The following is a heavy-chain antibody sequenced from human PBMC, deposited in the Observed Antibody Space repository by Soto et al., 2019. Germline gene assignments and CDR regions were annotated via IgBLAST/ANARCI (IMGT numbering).Heavy chain of an antibody. CDR3: ARDYYDSSGSNWFDP. V-gene: IGHV4-30-4*01. Sequence: SETLSLTCAVSGGSISSGGYYWSWLRQPPGKGLEWIGYIYYSGSTYYNPSLKSRVTISVDTSKNQFSLKLSSVTAADTAVYYCARDYYDSSGSNWFDPWGRGTLVTVSS. CDR1: GGSISSGGYY. CDR2: IYYSGST. D-gene: IGHD3-22*01. J-gene: IGHJ5*02.